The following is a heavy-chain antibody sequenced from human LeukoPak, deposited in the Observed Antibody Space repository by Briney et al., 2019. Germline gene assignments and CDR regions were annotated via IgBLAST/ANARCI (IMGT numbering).Heavy chain of an antibody. CDR3: ARDTSSDSGSQKSWYFDP. J-gene: IGHJ2*01. CDR1: SVSISNSDW. Sequence: SETLSLTCAVSSVSISNSDWWNWVRQPPGKGLEWIGEISPSGDTNYNPSLRSRITMSLDKSKNQFSLKLTSVTAADTAVYYCARDTSSDSGSQKSWYFDPWGRGTLVTVSS. V-gene: IGHV4-4*02. D-gene: IGHD3-10*01. CDR2: ISPSGDT.